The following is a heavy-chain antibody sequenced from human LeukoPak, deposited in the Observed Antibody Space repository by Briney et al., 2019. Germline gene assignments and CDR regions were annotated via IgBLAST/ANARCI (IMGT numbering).Heavy chain of an antibody. CDR2: IIPIFGTA. J-gene: IGHJ4*02. CDR3: ARQRSYSSSFDY. CDR1: GGTFSSYA. V-gene: IGHV1-69*13. D-gene: IGHD6-6*01. Sequence: SVKVSCKASGGTFSSYAISWVRQAPGQGLEWMGGIIPIFGTANYAQKFQGRVTITADESTSTAYMELSSLRSEDTAVYYCARQRSYSSSFDYWGQGTLVTVSS.